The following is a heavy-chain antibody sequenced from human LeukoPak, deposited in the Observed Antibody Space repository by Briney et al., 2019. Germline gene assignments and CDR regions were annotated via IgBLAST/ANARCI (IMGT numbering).Heavy chain of an antibody. V-gene: IGHV1-18*01. D-gene: IGHD6-13*01. CDR2: ISDYNGNT. Sequence: GASVQVSFKASGYTFTSYGFSWVRQAPGQGLEWMGWISDYNGNTNYAQKLQGRVTMTTDTSTSTAYMELRSLRSDDTAVYYCAREEDSSSWYSYWGQGTLVTVSS. CDR1: GYTFTSYG. CDR3: AREEDSSSWYSY. J-gene: IGHJ4*02.